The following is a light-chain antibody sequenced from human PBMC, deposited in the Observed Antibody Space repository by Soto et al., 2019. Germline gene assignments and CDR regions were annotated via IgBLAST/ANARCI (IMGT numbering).Light chain of an antibody. V-gene: IGKV3-15*01. Sequence: ETAMTQSPATVSVSPGERATLSCRASQSVTTNLAWYQQKPGQAPRLLIYGASTRATGIPVRFSGSGSGTEFTLTISSLQSEDFAVYYCQQYNNWPKTFGQGTKVEI. CDR1: QSVTTN. CDR3: QQYNNWPKT. J-gene: IGKJ1*01. CDR2: GAS.